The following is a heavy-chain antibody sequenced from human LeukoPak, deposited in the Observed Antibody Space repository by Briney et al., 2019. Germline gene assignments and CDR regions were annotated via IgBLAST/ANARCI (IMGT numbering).Heavy chain of an antibody. Sequence: GGSLRLSCAVSGFTFSHYAMSWVRQAPGTGLEWVGSLTDSGDATYYADSVKGRFTISRDNSKNTLYLQMNSLRAEDTAVYYCARESAAGTCDYWGQGTLVTVSS. D-gene: IGHD6-13*01. J-gene: IGHJ4*02. CDR1: GFTFSHYA. CDR3: ARESAAGTCDY. CDR2: LTDSGDAT. V-gene: IGHV3-23*01.